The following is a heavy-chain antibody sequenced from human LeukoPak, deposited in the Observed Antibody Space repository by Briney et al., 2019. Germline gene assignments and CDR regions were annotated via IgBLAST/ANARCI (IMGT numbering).Heavy chain of an antibody. CDR1: GGSISSYY. D-gene: IGHD3-9*01. Sequence: PSQTLSLTCTVSGGSISSYYWSWIRQPPGKGLEWIGYIYYRGSTNYNPSLKSRVTISVKTSKNQFSLKLRSVTAADTAVYYCARVTGYTIEDYFDYWGQGTLVTVSS. J-gene: IGHJ4*02. CDR2: IYYRGST. V-gene: IGHV4-59*01. CDR3: ARVTGYTIEDYFDY.